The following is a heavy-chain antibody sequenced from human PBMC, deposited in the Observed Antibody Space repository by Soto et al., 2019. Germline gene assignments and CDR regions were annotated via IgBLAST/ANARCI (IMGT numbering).Heavy chain of an antibody. CDR3: ASDNSGMVRGVTPFDP. J-gene: IGHJ5*02. CDR2: IFHSGST. CDR1: GGSIRSGSYY. Sequence: SETLSLTCSVSGGSIRSGSYYWSWIRQHPGKALEWIGYIFHSGSTYYNPSLKSRVTISVDKSKNQFSLKLSSVTAADTAVYYCASDNSGMVRGVTPFDPWGQGTLVTVSS. D-gene: IGHD3-10*01. V-gene: IGHV4-31*03.